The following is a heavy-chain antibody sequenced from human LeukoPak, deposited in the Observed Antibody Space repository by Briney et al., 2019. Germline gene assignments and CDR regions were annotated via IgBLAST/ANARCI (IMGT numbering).Heavy chain of an antibody. CDR2: IHHSGST. J-gene: IGHJ4*01. CDR1: GYSISSGYY. Sequence: SETLSLTCAVSGYSISSGYYWGWIRQPPGKGLEWIGSIHHSGSTYYNPSLKSRLTVSVDTSKNQFSLKLSSVTAADTAIYYCGLSKLGIAVAGPIDYWGQGTLDTVSS. D-gene: IGHD6-19*01. V-gene: IGHV4-38-2*01. CDR3: GLSKLGIAVAGPIDY.